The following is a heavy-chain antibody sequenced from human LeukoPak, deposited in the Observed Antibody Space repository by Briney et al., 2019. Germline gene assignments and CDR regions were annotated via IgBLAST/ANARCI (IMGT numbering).Heavy chain of an antibody. J-gene: IGHJ4*02. D-gene: IGHD6-19*01. CDR3: TRLGVAVAPNY. CDR1: GFTFSGSA. Sequence: PGGSLRLSCAASGFTFSGSAMHWVRQASGKGLEWVGRIRSKANSYATAYAASVKGRFTISRDDSKNTAYLQMNSLKTEDTAMYYCTRLGVAVAPNYWGQGTLVTASS. V-gene: IGHV3-73*01. CDR2: IRSKANSYAT.